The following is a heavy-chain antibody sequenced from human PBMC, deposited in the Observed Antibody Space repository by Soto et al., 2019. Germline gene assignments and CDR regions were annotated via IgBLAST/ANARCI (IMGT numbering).Heavy chain of an antibody. Sequence: SETRSLTCTVSGGSISRVRNHWGWIRQPPGKGLEWIGNIYYSENTYYNPSLKSRVTISVDTSKNQFSLRLTSVTAADTAVYYCATHPPYGPLDHWGQGTLVTVSS. J-gene: IGHJ4*02. D-gene: IGHD4-17*01. CDR2: IYYSENT. CDR3: ATHPPYGPLDH. V-gene: IGHV4-39*01. CDR1: GGSISRVRNH.